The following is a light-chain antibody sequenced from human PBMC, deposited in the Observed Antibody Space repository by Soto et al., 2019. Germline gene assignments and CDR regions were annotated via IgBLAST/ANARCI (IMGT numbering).Light chain of an antibody. V-gene: IGKV1-5*03. CDR3: QQTYKIPQT. J-gene: IGKJ1*01. CDR2: KAS. Sequence: DIQMTQSPSTLSASVGDRVTITCRASQSIETWLAWYQQKPGKAPKLLIYKASTLQSGVPSRFSGSGSETDFTLTISSLQPEDFATYFCQQTYKIPQTFGQGTKVDIK. CDR1: QSIETW.